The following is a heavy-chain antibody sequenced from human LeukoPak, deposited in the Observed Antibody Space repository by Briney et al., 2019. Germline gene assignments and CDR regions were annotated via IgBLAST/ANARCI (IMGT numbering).Heavy chain of an antibody. J-gene: IGHJ4*02. D-gene: IGHD6-13*01. CDR1: GFTFSSYA. Sequence: GGSLRLSCAASGFTFSSYAMSWVRQAPGKGLEWVSAISGSGGSTYYADSVKGRFTISRDNSKNTLYLQMNSLRAEDTAVYYCARAIAAAGNSDPGFDYWGQGTLVTVSS. CDR2: ISGSGGST. V-gene: IGHV3-23*01. CDR3: ARAIAAAGNSDPGFDY.